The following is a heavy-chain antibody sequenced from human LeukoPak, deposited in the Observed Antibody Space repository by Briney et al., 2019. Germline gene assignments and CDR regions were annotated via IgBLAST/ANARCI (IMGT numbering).Heavy chain of an antibody. CDR2: IWYDGSNK. CDR3: AKADRYDFWSGFDY. Sequence: GGSLRLSCAASGFTFSSYSMNWVRQAPGKGLEWVAVIWYDGSNKYYADSVKGRFTISRDNSKNTLYLQMNSLRAEDTAVYYCAKADRYDFWSGFDYWGQGTLVTVSS. D-gene: IGHD3-3*01. V-gene: IGHV3-33*06. J-gene: IGHJ4*02. CDR1: GFTFSSYS.